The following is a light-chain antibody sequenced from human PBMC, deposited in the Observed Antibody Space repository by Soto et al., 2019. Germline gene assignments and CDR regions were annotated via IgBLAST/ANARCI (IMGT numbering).Light chain of an antibody. Sequence: EIQRTQSPSTLSVSPGERATLSCRASQSVGTNLDWFQQQPGQAPTLLLHGASTRATGIPARLSGSGSGTEFTLTLSSLQLQPYAFSSYQHHQTCPHSRTFGQGTKVDIK. CDR1: QSVGTN. V-gene: IGKV3-15*01. J-gene: IGKJ1*01. CDR3: QHHQTCPHSRT. CDR2: GAS.